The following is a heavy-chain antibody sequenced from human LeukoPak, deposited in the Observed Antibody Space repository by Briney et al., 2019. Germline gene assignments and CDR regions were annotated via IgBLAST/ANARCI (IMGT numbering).Heavy chain of an antibody. V-gene: IGHV4-4*02. CDR1: GGSISSSNW. J-gene: IGHJ6*03. CDR2: IYHSGTT. D-gene: IGHD3-3*01. Sequence: SETLSLTCAGSGGSISSSNWWSWVRQPPGKGLEWIGEIYHSGTTNYNPSLKSRVTISVDKSKNQFSLKLSSVTAADTAVYYCARVGGYEFGYYYYYMDVWGKGTPVTISS. CDR3: ARVGGYEFGYYYYYMDV.